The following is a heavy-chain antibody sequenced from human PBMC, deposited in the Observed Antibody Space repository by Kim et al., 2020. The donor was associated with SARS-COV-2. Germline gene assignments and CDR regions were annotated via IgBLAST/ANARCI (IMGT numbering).Heavy chain of an antibody. CDR3: VSGYKRIWWCGNILAPNYFDL. V-gene: IGHV4-61*01. CDR1: GVSVASPTYF. J-gene: IGHJ5*02. Sequence: SETLSLTCTVSGVSVASPTYFWNWFRQRPGKGLEWIGYIYYGGSTHYNPSLKSRITMSIETSKSQFSLKLNSVTAADTALYYCVSGYKRIWWCGNILAPNYFDLWGQGTLVTVSS. D-gene: IGHD2-21*01. CDR2: IYYGGST.